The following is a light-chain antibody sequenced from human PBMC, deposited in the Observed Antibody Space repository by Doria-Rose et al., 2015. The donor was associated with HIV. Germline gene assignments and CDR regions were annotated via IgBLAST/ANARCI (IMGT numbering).Light chain of an antibody. CDR3: QQYYDTPS. Sequence: DIRVTQSPESLGMSLGERATLNCKSNQSLLYTSKNYLAWYQQKPGQPTKLLIYWASTRQSGVPARFSGSGSGTDSTLTISSLEAEDVAVYYCQQYYDTPSFGPGTTVDSK. CDR2: WAS. J-gene: IGKJ3*01. CDR1: QSLLYTSKNY. V-gene: IGKV4-1*01.